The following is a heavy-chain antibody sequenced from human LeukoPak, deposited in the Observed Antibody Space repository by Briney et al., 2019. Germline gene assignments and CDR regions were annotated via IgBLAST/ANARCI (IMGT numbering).Heavy chain of an antibody. D-gene: IGHD6-19*01. J-gene: IGHJ3*02. Sequence: KPGGSLRLSCAASGFTFSSYSMNWVRQAPGKGLEWVSSISSSSSYIYYADSVKGRFTISRDNAKNSLYLQMNSLRAEDTAVCYCASLSVAGTAFDIWGQGTMVTVSS. CDR3: ASLSVAGTAFDI. CDR2: ISSSSSYI. CDR1: GFTFSSYS. V-gene: IGHV3-21*01.